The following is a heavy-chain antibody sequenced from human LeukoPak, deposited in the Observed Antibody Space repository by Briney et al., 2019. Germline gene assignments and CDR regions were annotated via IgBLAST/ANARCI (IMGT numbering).Heavy chain of an antibody. D-gene: IGHD6-13*01. CDR2: IYYSGST. CDR3: ARFIAAAGLATRFDY. J-gene: IGHJ4*02. CDR1: GCSISSGGYY. V-gene: IGHV4-31*03. Sequence: SQTLSLTCTVSGCSISSGGYYWSWIRQHPGKGLEWIGYIYYSGSTYYNPTLKSRVTISVDTSKNQFSLKLSSVTAADTAVYYCARFIAAAGLATRFDYWGQGTLVTVSS.